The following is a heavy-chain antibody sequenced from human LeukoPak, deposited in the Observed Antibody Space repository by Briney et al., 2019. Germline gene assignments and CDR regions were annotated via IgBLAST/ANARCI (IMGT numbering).Heavy chain of an antibody. CDR3: EKAMSTDHYDSRGFYRVDFDS. Sequence: GRTQRLPSATSELPLSTYAITRSPQDQEKKQEWGSALTNSGGIGGVTYYADSVKGRFIISRDNSKSMLYLQVSSLRAEETAVYYCEKAMSTDHYDSRGFYRVDFDSWGQGTLVSVS. V-gene: IGHV3-23*01. CDR1: ELPLSTYA. CDR2: LTNSGGIGGVT. J-gene: IGHJ4*02. D-gene: IGHD3-22*01.